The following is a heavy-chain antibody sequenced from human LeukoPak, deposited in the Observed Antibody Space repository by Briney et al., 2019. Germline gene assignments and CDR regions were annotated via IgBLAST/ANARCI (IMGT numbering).Heavy chain of an antibody. D-gene: IGHD6-19*01. CDR1: GGTFSSYA. CDR2: IIPIFGTA. J-gene: IGHJ3*02. CDR3: AREARSGASDI. V-gene: IGHV1-69*05. Sequence: ASVKVSCKASGGTFSSYAISWVRQAPGQGLEWMGRIIPIFGTANYAQKFQGRVTITTDESTSTAYMELSSLRSEDTAVYYCAREARSGASDIWGQGTMVTVSS.